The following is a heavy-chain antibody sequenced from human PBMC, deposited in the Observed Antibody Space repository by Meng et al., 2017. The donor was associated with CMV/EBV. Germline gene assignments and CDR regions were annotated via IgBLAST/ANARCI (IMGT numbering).Heavy chain of an antibody. V-gene: IGHV4-34*01. Sequence: QVPLQQWGAGLLKPSETLSLPCAVYGGSFSGYYWSWIRQPPGKGLEWIGEINHSGSTNYNPSLKSRVTISVDTSKNQFSLKLSSVTAADTAVYYCARGVGGWFDPWGQGTLVTVSS. J-gene: IGHJ5*02. CDR3: ARGVGGWFDP. CDR1: GGSFSGYY. D-gene: IGHD1-26*01. CDR2: INHSGST.